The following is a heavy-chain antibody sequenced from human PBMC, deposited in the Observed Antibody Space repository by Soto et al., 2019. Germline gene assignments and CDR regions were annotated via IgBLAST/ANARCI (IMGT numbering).Heavy chain of an antibody. D-gene: IGHD6-13*01. CDR2: IYYSGST. J-gene: IGHJ5*02. CDR3: ARQRSSWDTWFGP. CDR1: GGSISSYY. Sequence: PSETLSLTCTVSGGSISSYYWSWIRQPPGKGLEWIGYIYYSGSTNYNPSLKSRVTISVDTSKSQCSLKLNSVTAADTAVYYCARQRSSWDTWFGPWGQGTLVTVSS. V-gene: IGHV4-59*08.